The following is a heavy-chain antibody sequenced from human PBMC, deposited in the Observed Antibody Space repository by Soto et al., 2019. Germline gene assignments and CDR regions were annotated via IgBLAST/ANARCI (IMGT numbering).Heavy chain of an antibody. D-gene: IGHD2-2*01. CDR3: ARPRTCGSDIAFGY. CDR1: GYSFASYW. Sequence: EVQLVQSGAEVKKPGESLKISCKGSGYSFASYWIGWLRQMPGKGLEWLGIIYPGDSDTRYRPSFQGQVTIAADKSINTAYLQWSSLKASDTAMYYCARPRTCGSDIAFGYWGEGTLVTVSS. V-gene: IGHV5-51*03. CDR2: IYPGDSDT. J-gene: IGHJ4*02.